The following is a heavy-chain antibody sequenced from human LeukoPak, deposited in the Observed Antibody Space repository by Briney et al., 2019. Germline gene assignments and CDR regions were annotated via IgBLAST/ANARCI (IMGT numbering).Heavy chain of an antibody. Sequence: ASVKVSCKASGGTFSSYAISWVRQAPGQGLEWMGGIIPIFGTANYAQKFQGRVTITADESTSTAYMELSSLRSEDTAVYYCASTTAAGRNWFDPWGQGTLVTLSS. V-gene: IGHV1-69*01. D-gene: IGHD6-13*01. CDR2: IIPIFGTA. CDR3: ASTTAAGRNWFDP. CDR1: GGTFSSYA. J-gene: IGHJ5*02.